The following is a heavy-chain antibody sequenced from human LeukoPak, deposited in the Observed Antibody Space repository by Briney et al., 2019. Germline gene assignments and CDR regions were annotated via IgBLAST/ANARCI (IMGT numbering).Heavy chain of an antibody. V-gene: IGHV3-48*03. D-gene: IGHD7-27*01. CDR2: ITGSGTII. J-gene: IGHJ4*02. CDR3: ARAGERIFDY. Sequence: GSLRLSCAASGFTFSSYEMNWVRQAPGKGLEWVSFITGSGTIIYYADSVKGRFTISRDNAKNSLYLQMNSLRAEDTAAYYCARAGERIFDYWGQGTLVTVSS. CDR1: GFTFSSYE.